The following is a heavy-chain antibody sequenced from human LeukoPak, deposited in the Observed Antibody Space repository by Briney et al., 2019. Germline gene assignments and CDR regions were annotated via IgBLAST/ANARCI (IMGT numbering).Heavy chain of an antibody. CDR3: ARVYYGSGSLHYYYYYMDV. V-gene: IGHV3-30*04. J-gene: IGHJ6*03. CDR2: ISSDGTNK. CDR1: RFIFRNYG. D-gene: IGHD3-10*01. Sequence: PGGSLRLSCAASRFIFRNYGMHWVRQAPGKGLEWVAFISSDGTNKDYADSVKGRFSISRDNSKNTLYLQMNRLRADDTAVYYCARVYYGSGSLHYYYYYMDVWGKGTTVTISS.